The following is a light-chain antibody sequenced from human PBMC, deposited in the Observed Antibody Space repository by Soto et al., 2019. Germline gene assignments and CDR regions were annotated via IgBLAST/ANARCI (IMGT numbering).Light chain of an antibody. CDR2: DVN. CDR3: SSYTSSSTRV. CDR1: SSDVGGYNY. Sequence: QAASVSGSPGQSITISCTGTSSDVGGYNYVSWYQQHPGKAPRLMIYDVNNRPSGVSHRFSGSKSGYTASLTITGLQAEDEADYYCSSYTSSSTRVFGGGTKLTVL. J-gene: IGLJ2*01. V-gene: IGLV2-14*03.